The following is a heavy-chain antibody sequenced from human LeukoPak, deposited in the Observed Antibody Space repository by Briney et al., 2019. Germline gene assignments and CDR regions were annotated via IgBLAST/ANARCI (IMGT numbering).Heavy chain of an antibody. V-gene: IGHV3-23*01. CDR1: GFTFSTYT. Sequence: GGSLRLSCAASGFTFSTYTMYWVRHPPGKRLEWVSIIGNNGGGIHYADSVRGRFTISRDNSKNALYLQMNSLRVEDTAVYYCARGDFGVDIIDYWGQGTLVTVSS. D-gene: IGHD3-3*01. CDR3: ARGDFGVDIIDY. J-gene: IGHJ4*02. CDR2: IGNNGGGI.